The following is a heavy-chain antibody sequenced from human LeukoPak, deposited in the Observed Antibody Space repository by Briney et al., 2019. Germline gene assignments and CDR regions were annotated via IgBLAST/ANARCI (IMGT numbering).Heavy chain of an antibody. CDR2: INPTGGHS. J-gene: IGHJ6*02. V-gene: IGHV1-46*01. D-gene: IGHD3-16*01. Sequence: ASVKVSCKASGGTFSSYVINWVRQAPGQGLEWMGIINPTGGHSSYAQKFQGRLTMTRDPSTSTVYMELSSLRSEDTAEYFCARGMSELYYYCMDVWGQGTAVTVSS. CDR3: ARGMSELYYYCMDV. CDR1: GGTFSSYV.